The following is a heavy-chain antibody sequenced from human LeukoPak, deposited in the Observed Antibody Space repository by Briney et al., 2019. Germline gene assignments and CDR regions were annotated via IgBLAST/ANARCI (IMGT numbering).Heavy chain of an antibody. CDR2: IYTSGST. V-gene: IGHV4-61*02. Sequence: SQTLSLTCTVSGGSISSGSYYWSWIRQPAGRGLEWIGRIYTSGSTNYNPSLKSRVTISGDASKTLFSLRLSSVTAADTAVYYCARERLSPRVGEDYWGQGTLVTVSS. J-gene: IGHJ4*02. CDR3: ARERLSPRVGEDY. D-gene: IGHD1-26*01. CDR1: GGSISSGSYY.